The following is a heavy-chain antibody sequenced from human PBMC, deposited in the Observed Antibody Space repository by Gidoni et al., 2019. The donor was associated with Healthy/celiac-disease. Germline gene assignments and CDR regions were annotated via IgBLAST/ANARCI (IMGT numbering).Heavy chain of an antibody. V-gene: IGHV3-9*01. CDR1: GFTFDDYA. D-gene: IGHD5-18*01. CDR3: AKGYSYAQDLLNDAFDI. CDR2: ISWNSGSI. J-gene: IGHJ3*02. Sequence: EVQLVESGGGLVQPGSSLRLSCAASGFTFDDYAMHWVRQAPGKGLEWVSGISWNSGSIGYADSVKGRFTISRDNAKNSLYLQMNSLRAEDTALYYCAKGYSYAQDLLNDAFDIWGQGTMVTVSS.